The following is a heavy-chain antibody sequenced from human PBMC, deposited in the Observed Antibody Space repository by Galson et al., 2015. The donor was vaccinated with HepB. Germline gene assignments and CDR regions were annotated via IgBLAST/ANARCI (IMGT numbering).Heavy chain of an antibody. CDR3: ARGHYDILPGSSQGDY. J-gene: IGHJ4*02. CDR1: GFTFVSYG. V-gene: IGHV3-33*01. Sequence: SLRLSCAASGFTFVSYGMHWVRQAPGKGLEWVAVIWYDGSNKYYVDSVKGRFTVSRDNSKNTLYLQMNSLRAEDTAVYYCARGHYDILPGSSQGDYWGQGTLVTVSS. D-gene: IGHD3-9*01. CDR2: IWYDGSNK.